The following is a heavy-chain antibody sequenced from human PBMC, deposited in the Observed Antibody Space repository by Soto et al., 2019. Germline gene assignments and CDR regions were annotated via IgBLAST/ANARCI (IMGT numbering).Heavy chain of an antibody. J-gene: IGHJ3*02. Sequence: QVQLVESGGGVVQPGRSLRLSCAASGFTFSSYGMHWVRQAPGKGLEWVAVISYDGSNKYYADSVKGRFTISRDNSKNTLYLQMNSLRAEDTAVYYCAKLSGGRNADAFDIWGQGTMVTVSS. CDR3: AKLSGGRNADAFDI. CDR2: ISYDGSNK. D-gene: IGHD1-26*01. CDR1: GFTFSSYG. V-gene: IGHV3-30*18.